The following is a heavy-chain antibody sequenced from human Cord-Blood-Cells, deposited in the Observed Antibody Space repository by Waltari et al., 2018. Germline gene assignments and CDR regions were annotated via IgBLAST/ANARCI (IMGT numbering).Heavy chain of an antibody. CDR2: KSYEGSNK. V-gene: IGHV3-30-3*01. D-gene: IGHD4-17*01. Sequence: QVQLVESGGGVVQPGRSLRLSCAASGFTFSSYAMHWVRQAPGKGLESVAVKSYEGSNKYYADSVKGRFTISRDNSKNTLYLQMNSLRAEDTAVYYCARPTHYGGNSPYSYWGQGTLVTVSS. CDR1: GFTFSSYA. J-gene: IGHJ4*02. CDR3: ARPTHYGGNSPYSY.